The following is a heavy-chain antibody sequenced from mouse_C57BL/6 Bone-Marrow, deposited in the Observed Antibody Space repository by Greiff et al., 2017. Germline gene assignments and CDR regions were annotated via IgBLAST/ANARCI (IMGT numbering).Heavy chain of an antibody. D-gene: IGHD1-1*01. CDR3: ARNDYGSRRDY. CDR2: IYPGDGDT. J-gene: IGHJ2*01. CDR1: GYAFSSSW. Sequence: VQLQQSGPELVKPGASVKISCKASGYAFSSSWMNWVKQRPGKGLKWIGRIYPGDGDTNYNGKFKGKATLTADKSSSTAYMQLSSLTSEDSAVYFCARNDYGSRRDYWGQGTTLTVSS. V-gene: IGHV1-82*01.